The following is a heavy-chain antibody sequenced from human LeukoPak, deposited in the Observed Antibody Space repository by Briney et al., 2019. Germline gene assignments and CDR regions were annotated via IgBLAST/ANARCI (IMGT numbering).Heavy chain of an antibody. Sequence: GGSLRLSCAASGFTVSTNYMGWVRQAPGKGLEWVSVLYTGGSTYYADSVKGRFTISRDNSKNTLYLQMNSLRAEDTAVYYCAKGRDYYDSSGYYYVGNYFDYWGQGTLVTVSS. CDR1: GFTVSTNY. CDR3: AKGRDYYDSSGYYYVGNYFDY. CDR2: LYTGGST. J-gene: IGHJ4*02. V-gene: IGHV3-53*01. D-gene: IGHD3-22*01.